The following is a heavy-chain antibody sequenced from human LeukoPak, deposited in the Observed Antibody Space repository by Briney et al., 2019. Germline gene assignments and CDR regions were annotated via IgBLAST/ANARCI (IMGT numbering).Heavy chain of an antibody. Sequence: ASVKVSCKASGYTFASYYMHWVRQAPGQGLEWMGIINPSGGSTNYAQKFQGRVTMTRDTSTSTVCMELSSLRSEDTAVYYCARYTSTFYFDSWGQGTLVTVSS. CDR3: ARYTSTFYFDS. D-gene: IGHD3-16*01. J-gene: IGHJ4*02. CDR1: GYTFASYY. V-gene: IGHV1-46*01. CDR2: INPSGGST.